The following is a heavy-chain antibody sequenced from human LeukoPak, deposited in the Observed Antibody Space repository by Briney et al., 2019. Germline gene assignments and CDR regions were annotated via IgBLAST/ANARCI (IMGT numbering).Heavy chain of an antibody. J-gene: IGHJ4*02. CDR3: AAGCSGGSCYLNPFDY. CDR1: GYTFTGYY. D-gene: IGHD2-15*01. V-gene: IGHV1-2*02. Sequence: ASVKVSCTASGYTFTGYYMHWVRQAPGQGLEWMGWINPNSGGTNYAQKFQGRVTMTRDTSISTAYMELSRLGSDDTAVYYCAAGCSGGSCYLNPFDYWGQGTLVTVSS. CDR2: INPNSGGT.